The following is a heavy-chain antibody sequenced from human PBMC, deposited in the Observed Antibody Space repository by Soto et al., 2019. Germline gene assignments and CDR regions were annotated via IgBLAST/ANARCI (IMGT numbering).Heavy chain of an antibody. J-gene: IGHJ4*02. CDR2: ISGSGGST. V-gene: IGHV3-23*01. Sequence: GGSLRLSCAASGFTFSSYAMSWVRQAPGKGLEWVSAISGSGGSTYYADSVKGRFTISRDNSKNTLYLQMNSLRAEDTAVYYSAEVDEYYFDYWGQGTLVTVSS. CDR3: AEVDEYYFDY. D-gene: IGHD5-12*01. CDR1: GFTFSSYA.